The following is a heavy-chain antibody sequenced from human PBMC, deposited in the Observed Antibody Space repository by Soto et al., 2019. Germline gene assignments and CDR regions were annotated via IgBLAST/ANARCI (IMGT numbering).Heavy chain of an antibody. D-gene: IGHD2-2*03. CDR2: ISNDGTNQ. J-gene: IGHJ4*02. V-gene: IGHV3-30*18. CDR3: AKDGASGYCSSTSCYPPDF. CDR1: DFTFSIYG. Sequence: GGSLRLSCAASDFTFSIYGMHWVRQAPGKGLEWAAVISNDGTNQYYADSVKGRFTISRDNSKNTLYLQMNSLRAEDMAVYYCAKDGASGYCSSTSCYPPDFWGQGTLVTVSS.